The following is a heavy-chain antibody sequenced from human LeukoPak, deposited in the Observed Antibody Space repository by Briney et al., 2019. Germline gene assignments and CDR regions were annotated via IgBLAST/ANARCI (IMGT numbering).Heavy chain of an antibody. CDR1: GGSISSYY. V-gene: IGHV4-59*01. Sequence: ASETLSLTCTVSGGSISSYYWSWIRQPPGKGLEWIGYIYYSGSTNYNPSLKSRVTISVDTSKNQFSLKLSSVTAADTAVYYCARDQLVSDYYYGMDVWGQGTTVTVSS. J-gene: IGHJ6*02. CDR2: IYYSGST. D-gene: IGHD4-23*01. CDR3: ARDQLVSDYYYGMDV.